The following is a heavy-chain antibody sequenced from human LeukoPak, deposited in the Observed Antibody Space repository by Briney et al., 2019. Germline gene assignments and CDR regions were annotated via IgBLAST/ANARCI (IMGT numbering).Heavy chain of an antibody. Sequence: GASVKVSCKASGYTFTDFYIHWVRQAPGQGLEWVGWINPNNGNTNYAQKLQGRVTMTTDTSTSTAYMELRSLRSDDTAVYYCARDQSSGSYSGANWFDPWGQGTLVTVSS. V-gene: IGHV1-18*04. CDR1: GYTFTDFY. CDR3: ARDQSSGSYSGANWFDP. D-gene: IGHD1-26*01. J-gene: IGHJ5*02. CDR2: INPNNGNT.